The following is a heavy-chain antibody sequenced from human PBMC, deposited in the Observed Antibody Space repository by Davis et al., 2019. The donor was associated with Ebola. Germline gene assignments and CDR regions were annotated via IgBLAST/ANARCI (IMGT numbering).Heavy chain of an antibody. J-gene: IGHJ6*02. CDR3: ARGNYGDYIVLYYYNMDV. CDR2: IHYLGNT. V-gene: IGHV4-59*01. Sequence: MPSETLSLTCTVSGGSTNNYFWSWIRQPPGKGLEWIGNIHYLGNTNYNPSLKSRVTMSIDTSKNQFSLKLSSVTAADTAVYYCARGNYGDYIVLYYYNMDVWGQGTTVTVSS. CDR1: GGSTNNYF. D-gene: IGHD4-17*01.